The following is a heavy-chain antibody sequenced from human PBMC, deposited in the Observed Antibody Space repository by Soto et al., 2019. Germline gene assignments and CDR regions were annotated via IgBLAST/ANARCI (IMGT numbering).Heavy chain of an antibody. V-gene: IGHV4-39*01. CDR1: GGSISSSSYY. Sequence: PSETLSLTCTVSGGSISSSSYYWGWIRQPPGKGLEWIGSIYYGGSTYYNPSLKSRVTISVDTSKIQFSLKLSSVTAADTAVYYCARHQYYYDSSGSDRGFDQWGQGTLVTVSS. CDR3: ARHQYYYDSSGSDRGFDQ. CDR2: IYYGGST. J-gene: IGHJ4*02. D-gene: IGHD3-22*01.